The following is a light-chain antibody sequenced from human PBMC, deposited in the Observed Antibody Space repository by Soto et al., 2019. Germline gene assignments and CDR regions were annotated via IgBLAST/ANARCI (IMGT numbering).Light chain of an antibody. V-gene: IGLV2-14*03. CDR2: GVT. J-gene: IGLJ2*01. CDR1: SSDIGGYNY. CDR3: CSYMTPSYMTSSSLDVI. Sequence: QSALTQPASVSGSPGQSITISCTGTSSDIGGYNYVSWYQHHPGKAPKLLIYGVTNRPPGVSYRFSGSKSGNTASLTISGLQAEDEADYYCCSYMTPSYMTSSSLDVIFGGGTKLTVL.